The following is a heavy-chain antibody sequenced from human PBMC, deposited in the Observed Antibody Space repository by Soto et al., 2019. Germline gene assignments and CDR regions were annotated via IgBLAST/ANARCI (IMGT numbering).Heavy chain of an antibody. J-gene: IGHJ4*02. Sequence: QVQLVESGGGVVQPGRSLRLSCAASGFTFSSYAMHWVRQAPGKGLEWVAVISYDGSNKYYADSVKGRFTISRDNSTNTLYRQMNSLRAEDTAVYYCARAYEGDYFDYWGQGTLVTVSS. V-gene: IGHV3-30-3*01. CDR1: GFTFSSYA. CDR2: ISYDGSNK. D-gene: IGHD3-16*01. CDR3: ARAYEGDYFDY.